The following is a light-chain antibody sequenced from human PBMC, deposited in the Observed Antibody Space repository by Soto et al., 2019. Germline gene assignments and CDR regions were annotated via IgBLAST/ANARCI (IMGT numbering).Light chain of an antibody. CDR1: QTVLYNANNRDY. CDR2: WAS. Sequence: DIVMTQSPDSLSVSLGERATINCKSSQTVLYNANNRDYLAWYQQKPGQPPKPLIYWASTRESGVPDRFSGSGSGTDFTFTISSLQAEDVAIYYCQQYLRPPYTFGPGTKVDIK. CDR3: QQYLRPPYT. J-gene: IGKJ3*01. V-gene: IGKV4-1*01.